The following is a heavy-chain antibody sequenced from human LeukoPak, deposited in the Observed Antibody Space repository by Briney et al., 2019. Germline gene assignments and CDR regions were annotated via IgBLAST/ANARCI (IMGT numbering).Heavy chain of an antibody. CDR1: GGSISSGGYY. V-gene: IGHV4-30-2*01. Sequence: SETLSLTCTVSGGSISSGGYYWSWIRQPPGKGLEWIGYIYHSGSTYYNPSLKSRVTISVDTSKNQFSLKLSSVTAADTAVYYCARDQPPPPPYYYDSSGDGAGYFDYWGQGTLVTVSS. CDR2: IYHSGST. J-gene: IGHJ4*02. CDR3: ARDQPPPPPYYYDSSGDGAGYFDY. D-gene: IGHD3-22*01.